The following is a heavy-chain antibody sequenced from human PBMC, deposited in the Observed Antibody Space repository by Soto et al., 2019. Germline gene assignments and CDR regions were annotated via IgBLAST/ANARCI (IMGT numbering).Heavy chain of an antibody. CDR1: GFTFNRFA. CDR3: AKGDAFDI. Sequence: SGGSLRLSCAAYGFTFNRFAMSWVRQAPGKGLEWVSGISGSGGRTYYADSVKGRFTISRDNSKNTLYLQMNSLRAEDTAVYYCAKGDAFDIWGQGTMVTVSS. V-gene: IGHV3-23*01. J-gene: IGHJ3*02. CDR2: ISGSGGRT.